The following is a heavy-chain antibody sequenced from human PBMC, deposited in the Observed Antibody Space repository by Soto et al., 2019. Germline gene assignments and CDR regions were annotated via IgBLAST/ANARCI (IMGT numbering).Heavy chain of an antibody. J-gene: IGHJ3*02. CDR3: AKDGRQWGDDAFDI. D-gene: IGHD6-19*01. V-gene: IGHV3-30*18. CDR2: ISYDGSNK. CDR1: GFTFSFYG. Sequence: QVQLVESGGGVVQPGRSLRLSCAASGFTFSFYGMHWVRQAPGKGLEWVAVISYDGSNKYFADSVKGRFTISRDNSKNTLYLQMNSLRAEDTALYYCAKDGRQWGDDAFDIWGQGTMVTVSS.